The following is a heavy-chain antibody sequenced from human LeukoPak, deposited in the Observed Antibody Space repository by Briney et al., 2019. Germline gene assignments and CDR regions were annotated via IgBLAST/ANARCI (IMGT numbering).Heavy chain of an antibody. Sequence: GGSLRLSCAASGFTFSDYFMSWIRQAPGKGLEWISYISGGGSTIYYADSVKGRFTISRDNAKNSLYLQMNSLRAEDTAVYYCARLHVKFYCSGGSCYPGHWGQGTLVTVSS. V-gene: IGHV3-11*01. CDR1: GFTFSDYF. D-gene: IGHD2-15*01. CDR2: ISGGGSTI. CDR3: ARLHVKFYCSGGSCYPGH. J-gene: IGHJ4*02.